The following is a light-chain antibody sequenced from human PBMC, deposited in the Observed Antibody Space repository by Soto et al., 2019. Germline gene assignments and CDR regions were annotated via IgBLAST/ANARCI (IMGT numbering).Light chain of an antibody. J-gene: IGLJ1*01. Sequence: QSVLTQPPSASGTPGQRVTISCSGSSSNIGSNYVYWYQQLPGTAPKLLIYRTNQRPSGVPDRFSGSKSGTSASLAISGLRSEDEADYYCAAWDDNLKVFGTGTKVTVL. V-gene: IGLV1-47*01. CDR2: RTN. CDR3: AAWDDNLKV. CDR1: SSNIGSNY.